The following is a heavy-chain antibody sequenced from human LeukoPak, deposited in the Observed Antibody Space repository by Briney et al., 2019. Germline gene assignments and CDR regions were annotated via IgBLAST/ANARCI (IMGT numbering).Heavy chain of an antibody. J-gene: IGHJ5*02. V-gene: IGHV1-2*02. CDR2: INPNSGGT. CDR1: GYTFTGYY. Sequence: GASVKVSCKASGYTFTGYYMHWVRQAPGQGLEWMGWINPNSGGTNYAQKFQGRVTMTRDTSISTAYMELSRLRSDDTAVYYCARDPLRRGGYDQRFDPWGQGTLVTVSS. CDR3: ARDPLRRGGYDQRFDP. D-gene: IGHD5-12*01.